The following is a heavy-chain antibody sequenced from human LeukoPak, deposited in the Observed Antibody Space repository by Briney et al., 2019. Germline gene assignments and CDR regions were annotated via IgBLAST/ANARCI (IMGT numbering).Heavy chain of an antibody. V-gene: IGHV3-15*01. D-gene: IGHD6-19*01. CDR3: TTGVAVASDDY. CDR1: GFTFSNAW. CDR2: IKSKTDGGTT. Sequence: GGSLRLSCAASGFTFSNAWMSWVRQAPGKGLEWVGRIKSKTDGGTTEYAAPVKGRFTISRDDSKKTLYMQMNSLNTEDTAVYYCTTGVAVASDDYWGQGILVTVSS. J-gene: IGHJ4*02.